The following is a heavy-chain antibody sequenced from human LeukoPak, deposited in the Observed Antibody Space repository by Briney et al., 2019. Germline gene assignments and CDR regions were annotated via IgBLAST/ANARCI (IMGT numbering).Heavy chain of an antibody. CDR1: GYTFTSYG. CDR3: ARLDCNSNSCYEFFQHFYFND. CDR2: IIPIFRSV. D-gene: IGHD2-2*01. J-gene: IGHJ4*02. Sequence: SVTVSCTASGYTFTSYGISWVRQAPGQGLEWMGGIIPIFRSVHYAQKFQGRVTITADESTSTAYMELSSLRSKDTAVYYCARLDCNSNSCYEFFQHFYFNDWGQGTLVTVSS. V-gene: IGHV1-69*13.